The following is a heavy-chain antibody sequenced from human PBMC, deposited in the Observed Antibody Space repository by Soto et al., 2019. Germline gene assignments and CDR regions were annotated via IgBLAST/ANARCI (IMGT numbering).Heavy chain of an antibody. CDR2: INAGNGNT. D-gene: IGHD2-15*01. V-gene: IGHV1-3*01. CDR1: GYSFTSYA. J-gene: IGHJ4*02. Sequence: DSVKVSCKASGYSFTSYAMHWVRQAPGQRLEWMGWINAGNGNTKCSQKFQDRVTITRDTSASTAYMELSSLRSEDTAVYYCARGERVVGDLWGKGILVIV. CDR3: ARGERVVGDL.